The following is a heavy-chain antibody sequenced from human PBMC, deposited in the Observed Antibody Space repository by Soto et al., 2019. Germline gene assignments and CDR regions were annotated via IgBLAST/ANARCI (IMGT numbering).Heavy chain of an antibody. CDR2: ISGSGGST. J-gene: IGHJ1*01. V-gene: IGHV3-23*01. CDR3: AKVEPSGCNSRACPRPPPTQH. Sequence: GGSLRLSCAASGFTFSSYAMSWVRQAPGKGLEWVSAISGSGGSTYYADSVKGRFTISRDNSKNTLYLQMNSLRAEDTAVYYWAKVEPSGCNSRACPRPPPTQHGARGTLVTVSS. CDR1: GFTFSSYA. D-gene: IGHD6-19*01.